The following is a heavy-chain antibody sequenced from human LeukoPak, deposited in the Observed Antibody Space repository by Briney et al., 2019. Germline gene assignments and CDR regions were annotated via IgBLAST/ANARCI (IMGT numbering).Heavy chain of an antibody. CDR1: TASINSYY. CDR2: IYTTGMT. V-gene: IGHV4-4*07. J-gene: IGHJ4*02. D-gene: IGHD4-17*01. Sequence: SETLSLTCTVSTASINSYYWGWVRQPAGRGLEWIGRIYTTGMTQYDPSLQSRVTMSVDTSQKQFSLNLRSVTAADTAIYFCVRHGYTTSHFFLDYWSQGALVTVSS. CDR3: VRHGYTTSHFFLDY.